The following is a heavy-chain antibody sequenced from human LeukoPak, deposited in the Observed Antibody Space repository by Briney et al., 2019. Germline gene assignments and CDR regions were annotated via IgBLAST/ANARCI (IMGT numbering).Heavy chain of an antibody. CDR2: IYYSGST. CDR1: GGSISSGDYY. Sequence: PSETLSLTCTVSGGSISSGDYYWSWVRQPPGKGLEWIGYIYYSGSTNYNPSLKSRVTISVDTSKNQFSLKLSSVTAADTAVYYCAREEYSSSSGWFDPWGQGTLVTVSS. CDR3: AREEYSSSSGWFDP. V-gene: IGHV4-61*08. J-gene: IGHJ5*02. D-gene: IGHD6-6*01.